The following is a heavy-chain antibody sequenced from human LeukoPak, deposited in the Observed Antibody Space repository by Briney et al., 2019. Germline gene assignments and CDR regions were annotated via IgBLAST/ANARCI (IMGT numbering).Heavy chain of an antibody. V-gene: IGHV1-69*01. CDR1: GGTFSSYA. CDR2: IIPIFGTA. Sequence: SVKVSCKASGGTFSSYAISWVRQAPGQGLEWMGGIIPIFGTANYAQKFQGRVTITADESTSTAYMELSSLRSEDTAVYYCAAFLGYGDTVIDYWGQGILVTVSS. J-gene: IGHJ4*02. D-gene: IGHD4-17*01. CDR3: AAFLGYGDTVIDY.